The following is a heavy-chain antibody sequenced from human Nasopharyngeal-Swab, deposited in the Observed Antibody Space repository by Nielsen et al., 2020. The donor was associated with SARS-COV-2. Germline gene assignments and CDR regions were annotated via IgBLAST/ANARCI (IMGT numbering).Heavy chain of an antibody. CDR3: ARDRYWVMGNYYGSGSYYLDY. Sequence: WIRQPPGKGLEWIGNIHYSENTNYNPSLKSRVTMSVDTSTDQFSLKLRSVTAADTAVYYCARDRYWVMGNYYGSGSYYLDYWGQGTLVTVSS. V-gene: IGHV4-59*01. CDR2: IHYSENT. J-gene: IGHJ4*02. D-gene: IGHD3-10*01.